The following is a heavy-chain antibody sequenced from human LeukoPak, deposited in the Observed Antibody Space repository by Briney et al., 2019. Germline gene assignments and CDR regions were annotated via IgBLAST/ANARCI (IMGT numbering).Heavy chain of an antibody. V-gene: IGHV3-21*01. Sequence: PVGSLRLSCAASGFTFSSYSMNRVRQAPGKGLEWVSSISSSSSYIYYADSVKGRFTISRDNAKNSLYLQMNSLRAEDTAVYYCARDRVPQYYDSSGYLGPWGQGTLVTVSS. J-gene: IGHJ5*02. D-gene: IGHD3-22*01. CDR3: ARDRVPQYYDSSGYLGP. CDR2: ISSSSSYI. CDR1: GFTFSSYS.